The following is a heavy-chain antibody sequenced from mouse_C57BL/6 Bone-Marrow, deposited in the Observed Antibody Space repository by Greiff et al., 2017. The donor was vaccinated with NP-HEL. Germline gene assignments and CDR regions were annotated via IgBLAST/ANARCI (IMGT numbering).Heavy chain of an antibody. CDR2: IYLGNGYT. Sequence: VQLQQSGAELVRPGSSVKMSCKTSGYTFTSYGINWVKQRPGQGLEWIGYIYLGNGYTEYNEKFKGKATLTSDTSSSTAYMQLSSLTSEDSAIYFCARWDYDGSHAMDYWGQGTSVTVSS. D-gene: IGHD2-4*01. V-gene: IGHV1-58*01. CDR3: ARWDYDGSHAMDY. J-gene: IGHJ4*01. CDR1: GYTFTSYG.